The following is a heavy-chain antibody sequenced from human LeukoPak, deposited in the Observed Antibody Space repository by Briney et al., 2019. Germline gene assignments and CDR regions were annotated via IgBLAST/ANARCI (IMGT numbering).Heavy chain of an antibody. D-gene: IGHD3-9*01. Sequence: PGGSLRLSCAASGFTFTSYWMHWVRQAPGKGLVWVSRINSDGSSTNYADSVKGRFTISRDNAKNTLYLQVNSLRAEDTAVYFCARVLRYFDWLSNNYYYYGMDVWGQGTTVTVSS. CDR3: ARVLRYFDWLSNNYYYYGMDV. V-gene: IGHV3-74*01. CDR2: INSDGSST. CDR1: GFTFTSYW. J-gene: IGHJ6*02.